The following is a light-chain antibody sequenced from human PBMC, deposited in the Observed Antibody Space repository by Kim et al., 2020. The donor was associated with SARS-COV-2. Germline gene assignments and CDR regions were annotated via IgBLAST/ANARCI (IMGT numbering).Light chain of an antibody. CDR2: AAS. J-gene: IGKJ3*01. CDR3: QQSYITPFT. V-gene: IGKV1-39*01. Sequence: DIQMTQSPSSLSASVGDRVTITCRTSQSISSHLNWYHQKPGRAPKLLIYAASTLQGGVPSRFSGSGSETDSTLTISSLQPEDFGTYFCQQSYITPFTFGPGTKVDIK. CDR1: QSISSH.